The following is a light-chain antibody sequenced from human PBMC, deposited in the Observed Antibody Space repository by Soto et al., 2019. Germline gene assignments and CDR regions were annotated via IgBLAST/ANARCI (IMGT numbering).Light chain of an antibody. J-gene: IGKJ4*01. V-gene: IGKV1-9*01. CDR3: QSLNSFPLS. CDR1: QGISSY. CDR2: LAS. Sequence: IQSTQSPSSLSASVGDRVTITCRASQGISSYLAWYQQKPGKAPKLLIYLASTLQSGVPSSFIGSGSGTDFSLTISSLQPEDVATYYCQSLNSFPLSFREGTKVEIK.